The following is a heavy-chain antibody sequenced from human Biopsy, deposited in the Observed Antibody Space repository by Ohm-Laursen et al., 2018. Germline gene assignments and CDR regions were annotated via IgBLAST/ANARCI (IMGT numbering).Heavy chain of an antibody. CDR3: ARGMRSSGWPYFDS. CDR1: GGSVSSGSFY. V-gene: IGHV4-61*01. Sequence: GTLSLTCTVSGGSVSSGSFYWTWIRQPPGQGLEYIGYIYDRGSTANYNPSLESRVTMSVDMRKNQFSLKLSSVTAADTAIYYCARGMRSSGWPYFDSWGQGTLVTVSS. D-gene: IGHD6-19*01. J-gene: IGHJ4*02. CDR2: IYDRGSTA.